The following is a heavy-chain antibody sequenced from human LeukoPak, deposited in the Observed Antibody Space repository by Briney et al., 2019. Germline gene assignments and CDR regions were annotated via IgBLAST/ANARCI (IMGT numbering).Heavy chain of an antibody. Sequence: SGGSLRLSCAASGFSSSDYAMSWVRQAPGKGLEWVSGISGSAGTSYHADSVKGRFTISRDNSKNTLYLQMNSLRVEDTAVYYCARDRGVTPRRNYFDYWGQGSLVAVSS. D-gene: IGHD2-8*01. J-gene: IGHJ4*02. CDR3: ARDRGVTPRRNYFDY. CDR1: GFSSSDYA. V-gene: IGHV3-23*01. CDR2: ISGSAGTS.